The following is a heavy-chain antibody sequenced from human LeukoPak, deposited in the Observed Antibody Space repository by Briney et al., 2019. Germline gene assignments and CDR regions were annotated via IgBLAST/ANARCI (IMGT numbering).Heavy chain of an antibody. CDR1: GYTFTSYY. D-gene: IGHD4-11*01. CDR2: INPSGGST. J-gene: IGHJ4*02. Sequence: ASVKVSCKASGYTFTSYYMHWVRQAPGQGLEWMGIINPSGGSTSYAQKFQGRVTMTRDTSTSTVYMELSSLRSEDTAVYYCARDFPSMLDYPGTFDYWGQGTLVTVSS. V-gene: IGHV1-46*01. CDR3: ARDFPSMLDYPGTFDY.